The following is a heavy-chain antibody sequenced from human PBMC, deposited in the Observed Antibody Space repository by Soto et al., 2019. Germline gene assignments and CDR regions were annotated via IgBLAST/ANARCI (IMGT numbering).Heavy chain of an antibody. D-gene: IGHD5-12*01. CDR1: GFTFSSYG. CDR2: IWYDGSNK. Sequence: QVQLVESGGGVVQPGRSLRLSCAASGFTFSSYGMHWVRQAPGKGLEWVAVIWYDGSNKYYADSVKGRFTISRDNSKNTLYLQMNSLRAEDTAVYYCARDGAKDGYKDHDAFDIWGQGTMVTVSS. V-gene: IGHV3-33*01. J-gene: IGHJ3*02. CDR3: ARDGAKDGYKDHDAFDI.